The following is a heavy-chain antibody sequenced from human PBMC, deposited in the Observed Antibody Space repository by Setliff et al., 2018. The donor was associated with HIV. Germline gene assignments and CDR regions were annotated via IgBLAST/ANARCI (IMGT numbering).Heavy chain of an antibody. Sequence: GASVKVSCKASGGTFSSYTINWVRQAPGQGLEWMGRSIPILGIGNDEQAQKFKGRVTFTADKSTSTVYMELSSLRSEDTAVHYCARCGAGEWHLYMDVWGKGTAVTVS. V-gene: IGHV1-69*02. D-gene: IGHD3-16*01. CDR3: ARCGAGEWHLYMDV. J-gene: IGHJ6*03. CDR2: SIPILGIG. CDR1: GGTFSSYT.